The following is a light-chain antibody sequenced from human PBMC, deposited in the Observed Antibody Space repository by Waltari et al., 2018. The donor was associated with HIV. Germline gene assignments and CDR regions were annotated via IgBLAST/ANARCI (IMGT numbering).Light chain of an antibody. J-gene: IGKJ1*01. V-gene: IGKV1-5*03. CDR3: QQYKTSSPWT. CDR2: KAS. CDR1: QSIDTW. Sequence: DIQMTQSPPTLSSSVVDRVTLTCRASQSIDTWLAWYQQKAGRAPKLLIYKASSLESGVPSRFSGSGSGTEFTLTISSLQPDDFATYYCQQYKTSSPWTFGQGTKVDI.